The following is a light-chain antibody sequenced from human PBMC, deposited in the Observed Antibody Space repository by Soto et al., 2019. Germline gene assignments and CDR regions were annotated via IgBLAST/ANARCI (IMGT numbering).Light chain of an antibody. V-gene: IGKV3-20*01. CDR2: GAS. Sequence: EIVLTQSPGTLSLSPGERATLSCRASQSVSNNYLAWYQQKPGQAPRLLIYGASSRATGIPDRFSGSGSGTDFTLTSSRLAPEDFAVFYCQQYGSSPKTFGQGTRVEIK. CDR3: QQYGSSPKT. CDR1: QSVSNNY. J-gene: IGKJ1*01.